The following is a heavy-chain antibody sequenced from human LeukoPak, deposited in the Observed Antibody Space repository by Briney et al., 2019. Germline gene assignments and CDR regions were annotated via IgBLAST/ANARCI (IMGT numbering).Heavy chain of an antibody. CDR2: MYYDGSS. J-gene: IGHJ4*02. CDR3: ARRSDSRSHDGEDYFDY. V-gene: IGHV4-39*01. CDR1: GGSINSGTFY. D-gene: IGHD3-10*01. Sequence: KPSETLSLTCTVSGGSINSGTFYWGWIRQPPGKGLEWIGSMYYDGSSYYNPSLKSRVTTSVDTSKNQFSLKLTSVTAADTAVYFCARRSDSRSHDGEDYFDYWSQGTLVTVSP.